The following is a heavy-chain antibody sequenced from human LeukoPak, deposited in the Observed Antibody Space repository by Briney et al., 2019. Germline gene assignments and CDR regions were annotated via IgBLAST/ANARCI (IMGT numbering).Heavy chain of an antibody. CDR1: GFTFNIYG. CDR3: AREVHHYYDSSGYPPDY. Sequence: GGTLRLSCAASGFTFNIYGMNWVRQAPGKGLEWVSSISSSSSYIYYADSVKGRFTISRDNAKNSLYLQMNSLRAEDTAVYYCAREVHHYYDSSGYPPDYWGQGTLVTVSS. D-gene: IGHD3-22*01. J-gene: IGHJ4*02. V-gene: IGHV3-21*01. CDR2: ISSSSSYI.